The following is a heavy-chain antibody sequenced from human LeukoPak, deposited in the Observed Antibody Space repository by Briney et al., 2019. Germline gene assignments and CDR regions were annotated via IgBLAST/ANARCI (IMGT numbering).Heavy chain of an antibody. CDR3: AKDSGDCYDY. J-gene: IGHJ4*02. D-gene: IGHD2-21*01. CDR2: IRYDGSHK. V-gene: IGHV3-30*02. CDR1: GFIFSSYG. Sequence: PGGSLRLSCAASGFIFSSYGMHWVRQAPGKGLEWVAFIRYDGSHKFHADSVKDRFTISRDNSKNTLFLQMNSLRPEDTAVYYCAKDSGDCYDYWGQGALVTVSS.